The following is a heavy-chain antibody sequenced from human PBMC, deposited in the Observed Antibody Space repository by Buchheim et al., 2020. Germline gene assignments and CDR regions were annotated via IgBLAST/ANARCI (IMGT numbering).Heavy chain of an antibody. Sequence: EVQLVESGGDLVQPGGSLRLSCAASGFTFSMYWMTWVRQAPGKGLEWVASIKEDGTVKHYVDSVVGRFTNSSDSAKKSLSLEMDSLRAEDTAVYYWARLKDGVSTFAYWGQGT. D-gene: IGHD3-10*01. CDR3: ARLKDGVSTFAY. CDR2: IKEDGTVK. CDR1: GFTFSMYW. V-gene: IGHV3-7*01. J-gene: IGHJ4*02.